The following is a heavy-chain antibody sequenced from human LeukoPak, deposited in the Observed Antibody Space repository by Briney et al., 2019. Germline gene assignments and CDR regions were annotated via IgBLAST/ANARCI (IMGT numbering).Heavy chain of an antibody. CDR2: ISGSGGST. J-gene: IGHJ4*02. Sequence: PGRSLRLSCAASGFTFSSYAMSWVRQAPGKGLEWVSAISGSGGSTYYAASVKGRFTISRDNCKNTLYLQMNSLTAEHPAVSYCAKGVGYSYGFDSWGQGTLVTASS. CDR1: GFTFSSYA. V-gene: IGHV3-23*01. D-gene: IGHD5-18*01. CDR3: AKGVGYSYGFDS.